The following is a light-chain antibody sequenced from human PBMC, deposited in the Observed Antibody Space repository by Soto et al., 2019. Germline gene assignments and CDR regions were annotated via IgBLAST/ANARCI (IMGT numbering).Light chain of an antibody. CDR1: QNIDGY. CDR2: AAS. Sequence: DFQMTQSPSSLSASIGDRVTITCRASQNIDGYLNWYQHKPGKAPKLLICAASSLQSGVPSRFSGSGSGTDFTLTISSLQPEDFATYYCQQSYSTPYTFGQGTKLEIK. V-gene: IGKV1-39*01. J-gene: IGKJ2*01. CDR3: QQSYSTPYT.